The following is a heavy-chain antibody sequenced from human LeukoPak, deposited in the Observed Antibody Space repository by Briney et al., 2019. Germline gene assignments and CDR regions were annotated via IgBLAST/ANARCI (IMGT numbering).Heavy chain of an antibody. J-gene: IGHJ6*02. V-gene: IGHV3-74*01. CDR3: ARAPLRALRCMDV. Sequence: GGSLRLSCAASGFTFSSYWMRWVRQAPGKGLVWVSRINSDGSSTSYADSVKGRFTISRDNAKNMLYLQMNSLGAEDTAVYYCARAPLRALRCMDVWGQGTTVTVSS. CDR2: INSDGSST. CDR1: GFTFSSYW.